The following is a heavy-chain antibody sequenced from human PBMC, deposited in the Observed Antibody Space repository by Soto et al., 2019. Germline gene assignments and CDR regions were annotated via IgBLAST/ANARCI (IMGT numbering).Heavy chain of an antibody. CDR2: INHSGST. CDR3: ARVGVLMVYAKAYVNWFDP. D-gene: IGHD2-8*01. J-gene: IGHJ5*02. V-gene: IGHV4-34*01. Sequence: QVQLQQWGAGLLKPSETLSLTCAVYGGSFSGYYWSWIRQPPGKGLEWIGEINHSGSTNYNPSLKSPVTISVDTSKNQFSLKLSSVTDADTAVYYCARVGVLMVYAKAYVNWFDPWGQGTLVTVSS. CDR1: GGSFSGYY.